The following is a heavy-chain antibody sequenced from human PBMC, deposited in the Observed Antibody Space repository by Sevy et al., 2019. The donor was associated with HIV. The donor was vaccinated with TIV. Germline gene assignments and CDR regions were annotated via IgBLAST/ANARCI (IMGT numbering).Heavy chain of an antibody. V-gene: IGHV3-7*03. CDR3: ASNSRYSDWLFLFDY. D-gene: IGHD3-9*01. CDR1: GFTFSSYW. J-gene: IGHJ4*02. Sequence: GGSLRLSCAASGFTFSSYWMSWVRQAPGKGLEWVANIKQDGSEKYYVDSVKGRFTISRANAKNSLYLQMNSLRAEDTAVYYRASNSRYSDWLFLFDYWGQGTLVTVSS. CDR2: IKQDGSEK.